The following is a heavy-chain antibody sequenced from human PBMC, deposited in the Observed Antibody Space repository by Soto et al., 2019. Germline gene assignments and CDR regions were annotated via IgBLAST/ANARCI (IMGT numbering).Heavy chain of an antibody. CDR2: MNPNSGNT. CDR3: AREYNYDILTGRTFDI. D-gene: IGHD3-9*01. V-gene: IGHV1-8*01. Sequence: ASVKVSCKASGYTFTSYDINWVRQATGQGLEWMGWMNPNSGNTGYAQKFQGRVTMTRNTSISTAYMELSSLRSEDTAVYYCAREYNYDILTGRTFDIWGQGTMVTVSS. CDR1: GYTFTSYD. J-gene: IGHJ3*02.